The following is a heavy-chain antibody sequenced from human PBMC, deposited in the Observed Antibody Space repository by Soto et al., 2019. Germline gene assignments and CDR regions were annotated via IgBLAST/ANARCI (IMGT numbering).Heavy chain of an antibody. D-gene: IGHD2-15*01. J-gene: IGHJ4*02. CDR3: ARQVSWWVGTFD. CDR1: GVSMSNNNDY. V-gene: IGHV4-39*01. Sequence: PSETLSLTCGVSGVSMSNNNDYWGWIRQPPGKGLEWIGSIHYSETTKYNPSLKNRVSISVDTSKKQFSLRLSSVTAADTAVYYCARQVSWWVGTFDWGQGTLVTVSS. CDR2: IHYSETT.